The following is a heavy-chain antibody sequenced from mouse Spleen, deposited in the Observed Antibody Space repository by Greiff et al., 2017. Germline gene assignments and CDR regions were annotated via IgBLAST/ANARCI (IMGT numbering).Heavy chain of an antibody. CDR1: GFTITNTY. V-gene: IGHV14-3*01. J-gene: IGHJ1*01. D-gene: IGHD1-1*01. CDR2: IDPANGNT. CDR3: ASATVVDWYFDV. Sequence: EVQLQQSVAELVRPGASVKLSCTASGFTITNTYMHWVKQRPEQGLEWIGRIDPANGNTKYAPKFQGKATITADTSSNTAYLQLSSLTSEDTAIYYCASATVVDWYFDVWGAGTTVTVSS.